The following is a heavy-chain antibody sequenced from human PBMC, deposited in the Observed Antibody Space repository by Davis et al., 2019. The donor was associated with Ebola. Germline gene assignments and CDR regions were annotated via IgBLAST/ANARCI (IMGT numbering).Heavy chain of an antibody. CDR3: ARSHHYYDSSGYYL. CDR1: GYTFTSYA. Sequence: SVKVSCKASGYTFTSYAMHWVRQAPGQGLEWMGRIIPILGIANYAQKFQGRVTITADKSTSTAYMELSSLRSEDTAVYYCARSHHYYDSSGYYLWGQGTLVTVSS. V-gene: IGHV1-69*04. CDR2: IIPILGIA. D-gene: IGHD3-22*01. J-gene: IGHJ5*02.